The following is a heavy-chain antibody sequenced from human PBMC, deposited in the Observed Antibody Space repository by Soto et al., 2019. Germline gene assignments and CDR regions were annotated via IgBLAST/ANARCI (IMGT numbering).Heavy chain of an antibody. V-gene: IGHV4-34*01. Sequence: SETLSLTCAVYGGSFSGYYWSWIRQPPGKGLEWIGEINHSGSTNYNPSLKSRVTISVDTSKNQFSLKLSSVTAADTAVYYCARAMLSSGPGGYIDVWGKGTTVTVSS. J-gene: IGHJ6*03. CDR1: GGSFSGYY. D-gene: IGHD3-10*02. CDR3: ARAMLSSGPGGYIDV. CDR2: INHSGST.